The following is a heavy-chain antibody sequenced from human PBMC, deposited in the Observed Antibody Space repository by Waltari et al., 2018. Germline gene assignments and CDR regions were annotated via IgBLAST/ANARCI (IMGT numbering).Heavy chain of an antibody. CDR3: ARDLPMVRGVRRVMDV. CDR1: GGTFSSYA. D-gene: IGHD3-10*01. Sequence: QVQLVQSGAEVKKPGSSVKVSCKASGGTFSSYAISWVRPAPGQGLEWMGRIIPIFGTANYAQKFQGRVTITADKPTSTAYMELSSLRSEDTAVYYCARDLPMVRGVRRVMDVWGKGTTVTISS. V-gene: IGHV1-69*13. J-gene: IGHJ6*04. CDR2: IIPIFGTA.